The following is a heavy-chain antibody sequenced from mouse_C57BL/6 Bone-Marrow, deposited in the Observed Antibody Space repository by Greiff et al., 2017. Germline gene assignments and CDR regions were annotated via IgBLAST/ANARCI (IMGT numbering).Heavy chain of an antibody. D-gene: IGHD1-1*01. CDR1: GYTFTSYW. V-gene: IGHV1-69*01. CDR3: AREVYYGSSYYFDY. CDR2: IDPSDSYT. Sequence: QVHVKQPGAELVMPGASVKLSCKASGYTFTSYWMHWVKQRPGQGLEWIGEIDPSDSYTNYNQKFKGKSTLTVDKSSSTAYMQLSSLTSEDSAVYYCAREVYYGSSYYFDYWGQGTTLTVSS. J-gene: IGHJ2*01.